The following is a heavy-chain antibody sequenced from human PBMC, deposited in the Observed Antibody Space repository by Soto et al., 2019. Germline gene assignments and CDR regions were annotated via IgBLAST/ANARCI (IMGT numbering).Heavy chain of an antibody. CDR1: GFTFSSYA. D-gene: IGHD6-19*01. J-gene: IGHJ5*02. CDR2: ISGGGGST. CDR3: AKPYTSEDWFDP. V-gene: IGHV3-23*01. Sequence: PGGSLRLSCAASGFTFSSYAMSWVRQAPGKGLEWVSRISGGGGSTYYADSVKGRFTISRDNSKNTLYLRMNSLRAEDTAVYYCAKPYTSEDWFDPWGQGTLVTVPS.